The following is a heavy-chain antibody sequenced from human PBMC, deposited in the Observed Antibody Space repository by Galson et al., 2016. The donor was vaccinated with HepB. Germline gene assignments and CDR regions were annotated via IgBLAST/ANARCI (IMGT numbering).Heavy chain of an antibody. D-gene: IGHD1-26*01. J-gene: IGHJ5*02. Sequence: SETLSLTCAVSGDSISSSKFFWGWLRQPPGKGLEWIGSISYSGLTKYNPSPQSRVTVSVDTSKNQISLKLSSVTATDTAVYYCARLTWEGLGWFDTWGQGTLVTVSS. CDR2: ISYSGLT. CDR3: ARLTWEGLGWFDT. V-gene: IGHV4-39*01. CDR1: GDSISSSKFF.